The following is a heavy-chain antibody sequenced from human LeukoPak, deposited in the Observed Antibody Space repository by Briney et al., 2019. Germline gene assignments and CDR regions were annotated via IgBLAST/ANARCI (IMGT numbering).Heavy chain of an antibody. CDR3: ARGSTIFGVVTTFDY. CDR2: ISSSGSTI. V-gene: IGHV3-48*03. D-gene: IGHD3-3*01. Sequence: GGSLRLSCAASGFTFSSYEMNWVRQAPGKGLEWVSYISSSGSTIYYADSVKGRFTISRDSAKNSLYLQMNSLRAEDTAVYYCARGSTIFGVVTTFDYWGQGTLVTVSS. J-gene: IGHJ4*02. CDR1: GFTFSSYE.